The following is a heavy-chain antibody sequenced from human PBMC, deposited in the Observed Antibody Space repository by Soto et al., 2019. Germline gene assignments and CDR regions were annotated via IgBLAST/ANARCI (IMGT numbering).Heavy chain of an antibody. CDR1: GFMFNKYA. CDR3: AKETGYSHGFPPNALDV. Sequence: QPGGSLRLSCVGSGFMFNKYAMNWVRQAPGKGLEWVSIISDSGESTPYADSVKGRFAISRDNSKNTLFLEMNSLRAEDTAVYFCAKETGYSHGFPPNALDVWGPGTTVTVSS. D-gene: IGHD5-18*01. V-gene: IGHV3-23*01. CDR2: ISDSGEST. J-gene: IGHJ6*02.